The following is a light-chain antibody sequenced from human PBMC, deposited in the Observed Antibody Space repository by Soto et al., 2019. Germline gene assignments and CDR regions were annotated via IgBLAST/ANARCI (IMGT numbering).Light chain of an antibody. V-gene: IGKV3-20*01. Sequence: IVLTHSPGTLSCSPGERATLSFRASQSVSSSYLAWYQQKPGQAPRLLIYGASSRATGIPDRFSGSGSGTDFTLTISRLEPEDFAVYYCQQYGSSPRTFGQGTKVDIK. CDR3: QQYGSSPRT. J-gene: IGKJ1*01. CDR1: QSVSSSY. CDR2: GAS.